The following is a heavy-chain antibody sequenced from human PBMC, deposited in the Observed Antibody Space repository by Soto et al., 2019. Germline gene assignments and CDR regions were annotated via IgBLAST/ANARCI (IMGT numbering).Heavy chain of an antibody. CDR1: GGSISSYY. J-gene: IGHJ4*02. V-gene: IGHV4-59*01. CDR2: IYYSGST. D-gene: IGHD3-16*01. Sequence: SETLSLTCTVSGGSISSYYWSWIRQPPGKGLEWIGYIYYSGSTNYNPSLKSRVTISVDTSKNQFSLKLSSVTAADTAVYYCARTRHKRIMITFGGAVFDDWGQGTLVTVAS. CDR3: ARTRHKRIMITFGGAVFDD.